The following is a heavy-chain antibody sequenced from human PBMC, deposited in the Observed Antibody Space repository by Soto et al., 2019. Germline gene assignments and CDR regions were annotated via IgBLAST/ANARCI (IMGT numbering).Heavy chain of an antibody. J-gene: IGHJ4*02. CDR1: GGSFSGYY. Sequence: QVQLQQWGAGLLKPSETLSLTCAVYGGSFSGYYWSWIRQPPGKGLEWIGEINHSGSTNYNPSLQSRVTMSAATSKNQFSLKLSSVTAADTAVYYCARGGEPTSFDYWGQGTLVTVSS. CDR3: ARGGEPTSFDY. CDR2: INHSGST. D-gene: IGHD4-17*01. V-gene: IGHV4-34*01.